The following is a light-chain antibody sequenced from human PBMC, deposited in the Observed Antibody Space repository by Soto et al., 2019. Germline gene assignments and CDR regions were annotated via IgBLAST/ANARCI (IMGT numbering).Light chain of an antibody. CDR1: QSVSSN. J-gene: IGKJ1*01. CDR2: GAS. CDR3: QQYGDSPIT. Sequence: EIVMTQSPATLSVSPGERATLSCRASQSVSSNLAWYQQKPGQAPRLLIYGASSRATGVPDRFSGNGSGTDLTITITRLEPEDFELYYCQQYGDSPITFGQGTKVDIK. V-gene: IGKV3-20*01.